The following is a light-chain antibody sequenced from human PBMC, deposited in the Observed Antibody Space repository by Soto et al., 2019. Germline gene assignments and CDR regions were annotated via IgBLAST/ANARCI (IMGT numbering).Light chain of an antibody. Sequence: EIVLAQSPVTLSLSPGERATLSCRASQSVTNSFLAWYQQEPGQAPRLLIYGASRRATGIPDRFTGSGSGTDFTLTISRLEPEDFAVYYWQPYVSSPCAFVQGTKVDIK. CDR2: GAS. CDR3: QPYVSSPCA. J-gene: IGKJ1*01. CDR1: QSVTNSF. V-gene: IGKV3-20*01.